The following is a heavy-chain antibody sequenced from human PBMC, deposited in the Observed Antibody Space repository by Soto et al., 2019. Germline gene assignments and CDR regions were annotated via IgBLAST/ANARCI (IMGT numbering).Heavy chain of an antibody. CDR1: GYTFTSYY. CDR2: INPSGGST. V-gene: IGHV1-46*01. CDR3: AKRGSGSTNWFDP. J-gene: IGHJ5*02. D-gene: IGHD1-26*01. Sequence: ASVKVSCKASGYTFTSYYMHWVRQAPGQGLEWMGIINPSGGSTSYARKFQGRVTMTRDTSTSTVYMELSSLRSEDTAVYYCAKRGSGSTNWFDPWGQGTLVTVS.